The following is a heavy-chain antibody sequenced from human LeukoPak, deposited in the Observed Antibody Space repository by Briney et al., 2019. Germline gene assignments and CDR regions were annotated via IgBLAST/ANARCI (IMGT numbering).Heavy chain of an antibody. CDR1: GFTVSSNY. D-gene: IGHD5-12*01. CDR3: ARVAYSGYDSRSLGY. CDR2: IYSGGST. Sequence: PGGSLRLSCAASGFTVSSNYMSWVRQAPGKGLEWVSVIYSGGSTYYADSVKGRFTISRDNPKNTLYLQMNSLRAEDTAVYYCARVAYSGYDSRSLGYWGQGTLVTVSS. V-gene: IGHV3-66*01. J-gene: IGHJ4*02.